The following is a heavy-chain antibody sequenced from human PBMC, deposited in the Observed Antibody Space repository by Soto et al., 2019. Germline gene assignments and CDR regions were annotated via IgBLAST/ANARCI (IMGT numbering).Heavy chain of an antibody. V-gene: IGHV3-30*18. CDR3: AKDPSGDPVYYYYGMDV. CDR2: ISYDGSNK. CDR1: GFTFSSYG. Sequence: ESGGGVVQPGRSLRLSCAASGFTFSSYGMHWVRQAPGKGLEWVAVISYDGSNKYYADSVKGRFTISRDNSKNTLYLQMNSLRAEDTAVYYCAKDPSGDPVYYYYGMDVWGQGTTVTVSS. D-gene: IGHD4-17*01. J-gene: IGHJ6*02.